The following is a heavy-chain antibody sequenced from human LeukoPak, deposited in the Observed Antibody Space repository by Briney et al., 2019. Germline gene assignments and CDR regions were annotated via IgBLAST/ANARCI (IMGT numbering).Heavy chain of an antibody. CDR3: ARVATSVPNFDY. CDR1: GGSFSCYY. D-gene: IGHD2-15*01. J-gene: IGHJ4*02. V-gene: IGHV4-34*01. CDR2: INHSGST. Sequence: SETLSLTCAVYGGSFSCYYWSWIRQPPGKGLEWIGEINHSGSTNYNPSLKSRVTISVDTSKNQFSLKLSSVTAADTAVYYCARVATSVPNFDYWGQGTRVTVSS.